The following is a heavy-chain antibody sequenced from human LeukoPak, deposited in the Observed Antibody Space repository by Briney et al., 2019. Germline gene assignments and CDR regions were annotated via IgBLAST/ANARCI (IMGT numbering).Heavy chain of an antibody. CDR2: INLSGST. D-gene: IGHD6-19*01. CDR1: GGSFSGYY. J-gene: IGHJ2*01. Sequence: SETLSLTCAVYGGSFSGYYWSWIRQPPGKGLEWIGEINLSGSTNYNPSLKSRVTISVDTSKNQFSLKLSSVTAADTAVYYCARRRRIAVAGTRYWYFDLWGRGTLVTVSS. V-gene: IGHV4-34*01. CDR3: ARRRRIAVAGTRYWYFDL.